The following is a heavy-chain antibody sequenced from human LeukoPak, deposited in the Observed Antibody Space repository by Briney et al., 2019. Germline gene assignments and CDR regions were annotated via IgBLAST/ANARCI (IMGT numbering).Heavy chain of an antibody. CDR3: ARDRYRTDSSGYYLLHTTFDY. J-gene: IGHJ4*02. Sequence: SVKVSCKASGGTFSSYAISWVRQTPGQGLEWMGGIIPIFGTANYAQKFQGRVTITADKSTSTAYMELSSLRSEDTAVYYCARDRYRTDSSGYYLLHTTFDYWGQGTLVTVSS. V-gene: IGHV1-69*06. CDR1: GGTFSSYA. CDR2: IIPIFGTA. D-gene: IGHD3-22*01.